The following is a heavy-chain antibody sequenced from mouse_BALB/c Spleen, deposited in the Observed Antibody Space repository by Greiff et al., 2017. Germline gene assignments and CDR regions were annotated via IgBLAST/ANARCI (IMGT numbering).Heavy chain of an antibody. D-gene: IGHD2-3*01. J-gene: IGHJ2*01. Sequence: VQLQESGAELVRPGTSVKISCKASGYTFTNYWLGWVKQRPGHGLEWIGDIYPGGGYTNYNEKFKGKATLTADTSSSTAYMQLSSLTSEDSAVYFCATYDGFDYWGQGTTLTVSS. V-gene: IGHV1-63*02. CDR1: GYTFTNYW. CDR2: IYPGGGYT. CDR3: ATYDGFDY.